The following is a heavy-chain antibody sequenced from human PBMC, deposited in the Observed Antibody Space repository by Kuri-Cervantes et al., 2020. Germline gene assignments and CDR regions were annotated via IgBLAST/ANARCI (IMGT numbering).Heavy chain of an antibody. Sequence: SLKISCAASGFTFDDYAMHWVRQAPGKGLEWVSGISWNSGSTGYADSVKGRFTISRDNAKNSLYLQMNSLRAEDTAVYYCARGRVYSYGTYYFDYWGQGTLVTVSS. CDR1: GFTFDDYA. CDR3: ARGRVYSYGTYYFDY. D-gene: IGHD5-18*01. V-gene: IGHV3-9*01. CDR2: ISWNSGST. J-gene: IGHJ4*02.